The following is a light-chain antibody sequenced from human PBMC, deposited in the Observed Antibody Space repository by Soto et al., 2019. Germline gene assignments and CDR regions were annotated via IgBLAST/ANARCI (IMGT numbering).Light chain of an antibody. CDR1: NIGGKS. CDR3: HVWYSISDHHF. CDR2: DDS. J-gene: IGLJ1*01. V-gene: IGLV3-21*02. Sequence: SYELTQTSSVSVAPGQTARISCGGNNIGGKSVHWYQQKPGQAPVVVVYDDSDRPSGIPERFSGSNSGNTATLTISRVEAGDEAYYHCHVWYSISDHHFFRTGTKVTV.